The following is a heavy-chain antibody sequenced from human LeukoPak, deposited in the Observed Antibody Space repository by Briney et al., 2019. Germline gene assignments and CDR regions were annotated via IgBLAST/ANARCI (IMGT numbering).Heavy chain of an antibody. CDR1: GGSISSSSYY. J-gene: IGHJ6*02. D-gene: IGHD4-17*01. CDR3: ARDRTVTKALYYYYGMDV. CDR2: INHSGST. Sequence: PSETLSLTCTVSGGSISSSSYYWGWIRQPPGKGLEWIGEINHSGSTNYNPSLKSRVTISVDTSKNQFSLKLSSVTAADTAVYYCARDRTVTKALYYYYGMDVWGQGTTVTVSS. V-gene: IGHV4-39*07.